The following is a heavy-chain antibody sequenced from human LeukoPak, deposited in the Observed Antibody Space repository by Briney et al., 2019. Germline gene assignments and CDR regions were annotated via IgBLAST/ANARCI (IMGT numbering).Heavy chain of an antibody. D-gene: IGHD3-10*01. V-gene: IGHV4-4*07. J-gene: IGHJ5*02. CDR1: GGSISSYY. CDR3: AREEELLWFGELLGPSRFDP. Sequence: SETLSLTCTVSGGSISSYYWSWIRQPAGKGLEWIGRIYTSGSTNYNPSLKSRVTMSVDTSKNQFSLKLSSVTAADTAVYYCAREEELLWFGELLGPSRFDPWGQGTLVTVSS. CDR2: IYTSGST.